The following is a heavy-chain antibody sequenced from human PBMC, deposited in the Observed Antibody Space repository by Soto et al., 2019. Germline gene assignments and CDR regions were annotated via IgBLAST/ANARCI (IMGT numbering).Heavy chain of an antibody. CDR1: GYTFINYH. D-gene: IGHD5-12*01. CDR2: INTYNGMT. Sequence: QVQLVQSGGEVKKPGASVTVSCKASGYTFINYHITWVRQAPGQGLEWMAWINTYNGMTDYAQRFPGRVTMTRDTSPSTAYMELRNLGSDDTAVYFCAKSPRGEMATDWGQGTLVTVSS. V-gene: IGHV1-18*01. J-gene: IGHJ4*02. CDR3: AKSPRGEMATD.